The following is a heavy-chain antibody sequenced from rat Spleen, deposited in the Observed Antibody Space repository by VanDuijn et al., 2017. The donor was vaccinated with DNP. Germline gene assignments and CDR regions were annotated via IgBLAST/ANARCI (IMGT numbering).Heavy chain of an antibody. Sequence: EVQLQESGSGLVKPSQSLSLTCSVTGYSITSNYWGWIRKFPGNKMEYIGHISYSGSTNYNPSLRSRISITRDTSKNHFFLHLNSVTTEDTSTYYCARCTMYFNYWGQGVMVTVSS. D-gene: IGHD1-12*01. CDR2: ISYSGST. CDR1: GYSITSNY. V-gene: IGHV3-1*01. J-gene: IGHJ2*01. CDR3: ARCTMYFNY.